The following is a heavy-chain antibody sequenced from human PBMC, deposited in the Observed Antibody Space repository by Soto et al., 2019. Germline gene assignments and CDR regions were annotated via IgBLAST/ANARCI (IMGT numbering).Heavy chain of an antibody. CDR3: ASSYIVVVPAAIARKGQNWFDP. V-gene: IGHV4-39*01. D-gene: IGHD2-2*02. Sequence: SETLSLTCTVSGGSISSSSYYWGWIRQPPGKGLEWIGSIYYSGSTYYNPSLKSRVTISVDTSKNQFSRKLSSVTAADTAVYYCASSYIVVVPAAIARKGQNWFDPWGQGTLVTVSS. CDR2: IYYSGST. J-gene: IGHJ5*02. CDR1: GGSISSSSYY.